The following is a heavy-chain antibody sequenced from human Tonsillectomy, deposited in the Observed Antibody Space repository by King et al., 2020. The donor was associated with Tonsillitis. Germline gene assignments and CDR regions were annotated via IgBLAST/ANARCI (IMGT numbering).Heavy chain of an antibody. D-gene: IGHD2-21*02. CDR2: ISTTSSYI. CDR3: ARAPPGVVTAFDI. J-gene: IGHJ3*02. Sequence: VQLVESGGGLVKPGGSLRLSCAASGFTFSDYYMSWIRQAPGRGLEWVSYISTTSSYIRYADSVKGRFTISRDNAKNSLYLQMNSLRAEDTAVYYCARAPPGVVTAFDIWGQGTMVTVSS. V-gene: IGHV3-11*06. CDR1: GFTFSDYY.